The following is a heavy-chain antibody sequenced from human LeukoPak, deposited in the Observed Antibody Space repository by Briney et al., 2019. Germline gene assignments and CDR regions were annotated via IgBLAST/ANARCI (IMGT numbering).Heavy chain of an antibody. D-gene: IGHD6-13*01. CDR3: AKDITGRSSSWYFDD. V-gene: IGHV3-43*02. J-gene: IGHJ4*02. Sequence: GGSLRLSCAASGFTFSNAWMSWVRQAPGKGLEWVSLISGDGGSTYYADSVKGRFTISRDNSKNSLYLQMNSLRTEDTALYYCAKDITGRSSSWYFDDWGQGTLVTVSS. CDR1: GFTFSNAW. CDR2: ISGDGGST.